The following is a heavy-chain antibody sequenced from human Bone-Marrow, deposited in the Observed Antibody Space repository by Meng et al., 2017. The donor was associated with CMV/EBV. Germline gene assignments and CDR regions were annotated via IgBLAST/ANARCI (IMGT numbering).Heavy chain of an antibody. J-gene: IGHJ4*02. CDR2: ISSSGSTI. D-gene: IGHD2-2*02. CDR3: ARVAQWYCSSTSCYNDY. Sequence: GESLKISCAASGFTFSDYYMSWIRQAPGKGLEWVSYISSSGSTIYYADSVKGRFTISRDNDKNSLYLQMNSLRAEDTAVYYCARVAQWYCSSTSCYNDYWGQGTLVTVSS. CDR1: GFTFSDYY. V-gene: IGHV3-11*04.